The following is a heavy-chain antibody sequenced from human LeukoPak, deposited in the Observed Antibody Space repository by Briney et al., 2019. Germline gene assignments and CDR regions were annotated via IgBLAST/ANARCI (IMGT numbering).Heavy chain of an antibody. J-gene: IGHJ5*02. CDR2: IYYSGST. CDR1: GASISSGSYY. V-gene: IGHV4-61*10. Sequence: SETLSLTCTVSGASISSGSYYWTWIRQPAGKGLEWIGYIYYSGSTNYNPSLKSRVTISVDTSKNQFSLKLSSVTAAAVYYCARDRSYEGLNWFDPWGQGTLVTVSS. D-gene: IGHD5-18*01. CDR3: ARDRSYEGLNWFDP.